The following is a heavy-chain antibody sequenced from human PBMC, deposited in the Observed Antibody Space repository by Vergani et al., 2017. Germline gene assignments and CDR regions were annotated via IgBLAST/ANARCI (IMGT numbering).Heavy chain of an antibody. V-gene: IGHV1-69*08. CDR1: GATFSSNT. J-gene: IGHJ6*01. Sequence: QVQLVQSGAEVKKPGSSVKVSCKASGATFSSNTISWVRQVPGQGLEWMGRIIPVLGKTNYAQDFQGRLTITADTSTSTAYMELTSLSSQDTAVYYCARDHRGYGGGAKDYYDGMDVWGEGSTVTVSS. CDR2: IIPVLGKT. CDR3: ARDHRGYGGGAKDYYDGMDV. D-gene: IGHD1-26*01.